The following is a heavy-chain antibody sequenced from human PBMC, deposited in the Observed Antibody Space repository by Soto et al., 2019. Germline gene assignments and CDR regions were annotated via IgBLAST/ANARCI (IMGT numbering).Heavy chain of an antibody. CDR3: AKAPGYSSGWYYFDY. J-gene: IGHJ4*02. V-gene: IGHV3-23*01. CDR1: GFAFSSYA. Sequence: EVQLLESGGGLVQPGGSLRLSCAASGFAFSSYAMSWVRQAPGKGLEWVSAISGSGGSTYYADSVKGRFTISRDNSKNTLYLQMNSLRAEDTAVYYCAKAPGYSSGWYYFDYWGQGTLVTVSS. CDR2: ISGSGGST. D-gene: IGHD6-19*01.